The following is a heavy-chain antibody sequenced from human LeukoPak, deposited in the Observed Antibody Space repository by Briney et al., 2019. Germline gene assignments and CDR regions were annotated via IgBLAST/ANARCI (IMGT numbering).Heavy chain of an antibody. CDR3: ARDGSGY. V-gene: IGHV4-38-2*02. CDR2: IYHSGST. Sequence: SETLSLTCTVSGYSISSGYYWGWIRQPPGKGLEWIGSIYHSGSTYYNPSLKSRVTISVDTSRNQFSLKLNSVTAADTAVYYCARDGSGYWGQGTLVTVSS. J-gene: IGHJ4*02. CDR1: GYSISSGYY. D-gene: IGHD3-10*01.